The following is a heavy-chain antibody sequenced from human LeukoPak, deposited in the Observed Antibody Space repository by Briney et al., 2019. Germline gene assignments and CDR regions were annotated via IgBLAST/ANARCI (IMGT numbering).Heavy chain of an antibody. Sequence: PGGSLRLSCAASGFAFRSYAMHWVRQAPGKGLEWVAVISYDGSNKFHADSVKGRFSISRDNSKNTLYLQVNSLRAEDTAIYYCARGYCSGTFCCSDYWGQGTLVTVSS. J-gene: IGHJ4*02. CDR1: GFAFRSYA. D-gene: IGHD2-2*01. CDR2: ISYDGSNK. CDR3: ARGYCSGTFCCSDY. V-gene: IGHV3-30-3*01.